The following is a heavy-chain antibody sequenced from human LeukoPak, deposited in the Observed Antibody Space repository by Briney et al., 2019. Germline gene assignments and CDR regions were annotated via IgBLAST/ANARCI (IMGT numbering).Heavy chain of an antibody. CDR3: ASSSDPLRYSSSPRHPYYYYGMDV. CDR2: ISSSGSTI. D-gene: IGHD6-13*01. V-gene: IGHV3-11*01. CDR1: GFTFSDYY. J-gene: IGHJ6*02. Sequence: GGSLRLSCAASGFTFSDYYMSWIRQAPGKGLEWVSYISSSGSTIYYADSVKGRFTISRDNAKNSLYLQMNSLRAEDTAVYYCASSSDPLRYSSSPRHPYYYYGMDVWGQGTTVTVSS.